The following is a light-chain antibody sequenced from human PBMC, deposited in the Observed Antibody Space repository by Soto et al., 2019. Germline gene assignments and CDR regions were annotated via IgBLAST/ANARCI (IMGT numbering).Light chain of an antibody. Sequence: DIVMTQSPDSLAVSLGERATINCKSSQSVLYSSNNQNYLAWYQQKPGQPPKLLIYWASTREFGVPDRFSASGSGTDFTLTISSLQAEDGAVYYCQQYYISPPTFGGGTKVELK. CDR2: WAS. CDR1: QSVLYSSNNQNY. V-gene: IGKV4-1*01. J-gene: IGKJ4*01. CDR3: QQYYISPPT.